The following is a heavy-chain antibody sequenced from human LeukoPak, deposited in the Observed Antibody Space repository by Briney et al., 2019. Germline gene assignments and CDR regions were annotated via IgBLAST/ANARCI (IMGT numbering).Heavy chain of an antibody. CDR2: ISGSGGST. V-gene: IGHV3-23*01. Sequence: PGGSLRLSCAASGFTFSSYAMSWVRQAPGKGLEWVSAISGSGGSTYYADSVKGQFTISRDNAKNSLYLQMNSLRAEDTAVYYCAREDRYSSGWYWDWGQGTLVTVSS. CDR3: AREDRYSSGWYWD. D-gene: IGHD6-19*01. CDR1: GFTFSSYA. J-gene: IGHJ4*02.